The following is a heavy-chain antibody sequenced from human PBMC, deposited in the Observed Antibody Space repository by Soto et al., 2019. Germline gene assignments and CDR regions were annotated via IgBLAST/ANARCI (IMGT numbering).Heavy chain of an antibody. Sequence: EVQLVESGGGLVQPGGSLRLSCAASGFTFSRYAMNWVPQAPGKGLEWVSYINHDSGTIYYADSVKGRFTISRDNANNLLSLQMNSLRAEDTAVYYCARDRGYTGYDFAYWGQGTLVTVSS. CDR3: ARDRGYTGYDFAY. D-gene: IGHD5-12*01. J-gene: IGHJ4*02. CDR2: INHDSGTI. CDR1: GFTFSRYA. V-gene: IGHV3-48*01.